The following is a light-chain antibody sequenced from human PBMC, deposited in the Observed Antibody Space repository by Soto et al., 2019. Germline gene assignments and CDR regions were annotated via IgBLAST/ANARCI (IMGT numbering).Light chain of an antibody. CDR2: DAS. Sequence: EIVLTPSPATLSLSPGERATLSCRASQSVSSYLAWYQQKPGQAPRLLIYDASNRATGIPARFSGSGSGTDFTLTISSLEPEDFAVYYCQQRRTFGQGTRLEIK. J-gene: IGKJ5*01. CDR3: QQRRT. V-gene: IGKV3-11*01. CDR1: QSVSSY.